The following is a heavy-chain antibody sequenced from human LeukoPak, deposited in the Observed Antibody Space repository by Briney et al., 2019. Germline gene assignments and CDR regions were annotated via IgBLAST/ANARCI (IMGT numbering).Heavy chain of an antibody. J-gene: IGHJ4*02. D-gene: IGHD3-10*01. Sequence: PPGGSLRLSCAASGFTFSDYYINWIRQAPGKGLEWVSAISGSGGSTYYADSVKGRFTVSRDNSKNTLYLQMNSLRVEDTAVYYCAKDRGIISDYWGQGTLVTVSS. CDR2: ISGSGGST. V-gene: IGHV3-23*01. CDR1: GFTFSDYY. CDR3: AKDRGIISDY.